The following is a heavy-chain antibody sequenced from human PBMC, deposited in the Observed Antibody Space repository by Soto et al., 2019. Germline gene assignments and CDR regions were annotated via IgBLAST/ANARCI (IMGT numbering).Heavy chain of an antibody. Sequence: ASVKVSCKASGYTFTKFHIHWVRRAPGQGLEWMGMIDPSGGVTRDAQRFQGRITMTSDTSTSSVYMELRGLTSEDTAVYYCARTAGYSSRYYGMDVWGQGTTVTVSS. D-gene: IGHD6-19*01. V-gene: IGHV1-46*01. CDR2: IDPSGGVT. J-gene: IGHJ6*02. CDR1: GYTFTKFH. CDR3: ARTAGYSSRYYGMDV.